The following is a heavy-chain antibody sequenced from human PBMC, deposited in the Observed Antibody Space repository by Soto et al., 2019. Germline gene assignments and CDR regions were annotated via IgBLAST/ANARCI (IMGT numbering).Heavy chain of an antibody. Sequence: VSGPTLVNPTQTLTLTCTFSGLSLSTSGVGVGWIRQAPGEALDWLALIYWNGDRRYSPSLKSRLTITKDTSENQVVLTMTNMDPVDTGTYFCAHTSYNRGFASWGQGTLVTVSS. CDR2: IYWNGDR. CDR1: GLSLSTSGVG. J-gene: IGHJ4*02. D-gene: IGHD1-20*01. V-gene: IGHV2-5*01. CDR3: AHTSYNRGFAS.